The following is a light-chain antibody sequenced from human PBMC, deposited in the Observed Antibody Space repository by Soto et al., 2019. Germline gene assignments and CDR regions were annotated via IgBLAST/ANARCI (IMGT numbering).Light chain of an antibody. CDR3: SSYAGSKNV. CDR2: EVS. CDR1: SSDVGGYNY. Sequence: QSVLTQPPSASGSPGQSVTISCTGTSSDVGGYNYVSWYQQHPGKAPKLMIYEVSKRPSGVPDRFSGSKSGNTASLTVSGLQAEDEADYYYSSYAGSKNVFGTGTKVTVL. J-gene: IGLJ1*01. V-gene: IGLV2-8*01.